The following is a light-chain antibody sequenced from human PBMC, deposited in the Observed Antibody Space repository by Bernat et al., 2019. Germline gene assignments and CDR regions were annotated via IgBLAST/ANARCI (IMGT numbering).Light chain of an antibody. CDR2: SNY. Sequence: QSVLTQPPSASGPPGQSVTISCSGSSSNIGSNNVNWYQQLPGAAPKLLIYSNYERSSGVPDRFSGSKSGTSASLAISGPQSEDEGDYFCVAWDDSLNGVFGGGTKLTVL. V-gene: IGLV1-44*01. CDR3: VAWDDSLNGV. CDR1: SSNIGSNN. J-gene: IGLJ2*01.